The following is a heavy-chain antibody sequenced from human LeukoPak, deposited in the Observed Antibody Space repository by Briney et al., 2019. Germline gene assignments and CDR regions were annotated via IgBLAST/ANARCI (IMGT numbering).Heavy chain of an antibody. Sequence: GRSLRLSCAASGFSFSSYAMHWVRQAPGRGLEWVSAIWYDGSNKFYADSVKGRFTISRDNSKNTLYLQMNSLRAEDTAVHYCAKSGPDFGDLPSEYYFDYWGQGNLVTVSS. CDR3: AKSGPDFGDLPSEYYFDY. J-gene: IGHJ4*02. D-gene: IGHD4-17*01. V-gene: IGHV3-33*06. CDR2: IWYDGSNK. CDR1: GFSFSSYA.